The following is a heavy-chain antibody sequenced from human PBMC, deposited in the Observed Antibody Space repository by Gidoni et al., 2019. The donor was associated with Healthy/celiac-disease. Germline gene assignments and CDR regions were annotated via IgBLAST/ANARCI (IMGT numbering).Heavy chain of an antibody. Sequence: QVQLVEPGGGVVQPGRSLRLSCAASGVTFSRYGMHWVRQAPGKGLEGVAVISYDGSNTYYSDSVKGRFTISRDNSKNTLYLQINSLRAEDTAVYYCAKDMEGQYSSSWYSSYYYYGMDVWGQGTTVTVSS. D-gene: IGHD6-13*01. CDR1: GVTFSRYG. CDR3: AKDMEGQYSSSWYSSYYYYGMDV. V-gene: IGHV3-30*18. CDR2: ISYDGSNT. J-gene: IGHJ6*02.